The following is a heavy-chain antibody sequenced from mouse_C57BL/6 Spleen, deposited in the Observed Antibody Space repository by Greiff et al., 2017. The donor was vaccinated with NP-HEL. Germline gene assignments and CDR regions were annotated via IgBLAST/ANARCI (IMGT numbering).Heavy chain of an antibody. Sequence: DVKLVESGGGLVKPGGSLKLSCAASGFTFSDYGMHWVRQAPEKGLEWVAYISSGSSTIYYADTVKGRFTISRDNAKNTLFLQMTSLRSEDTAMYYCARARGYYGYFDVWGTGTTVTVSS. CDR1: GFTFSDYG. CDR2: ISSGSSTI. J-gene: IGHJ1*03. D-gene: IGHD2-2*01. V-gene: IGHV5-17*01. CDR3: ARARGYYGYFDV.